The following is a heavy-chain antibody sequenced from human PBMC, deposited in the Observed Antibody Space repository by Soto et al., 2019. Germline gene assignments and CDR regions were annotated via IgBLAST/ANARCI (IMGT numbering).Heavy chain of an antibody. CDR2: ISWNSGSI. J-gene: IGHJ3*01. Sequence: GGSLRLSCAASGFTFDDYSMHWVRQAPGKGLEWVLGISWNSGSIGYADSVKGRFTISRDNSKNSLYLQINSLRAEDTALYYCAKDPTFAAGLRRPPNASDFRGTGTIVTV. D-gene: IGHD4-17*01. V-gene: IGHV3-9*01. CDR1: GFTFDDYS. CDR3: AKDPTFAAGLRRPPNASDF.